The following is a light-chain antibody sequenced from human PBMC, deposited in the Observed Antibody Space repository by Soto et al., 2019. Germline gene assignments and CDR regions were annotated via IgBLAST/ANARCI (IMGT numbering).Light chain of an antibody. CDR2: DAS. CDR1: QSVSSY. V-gene: IGKV3-11*01. J-gene: IGKJ5*01. CDR3: QRRSNWPPIT. Sequence: EIVLTQSPATLSLSPGERATLSCRASQSVSSYLAWYQQKPGQAPRLLIYDASNRATAIPARFSGSGSGTDFSLTISSLEAEDFAVYYCQRRSNWPPITFGQGTRLEIK.